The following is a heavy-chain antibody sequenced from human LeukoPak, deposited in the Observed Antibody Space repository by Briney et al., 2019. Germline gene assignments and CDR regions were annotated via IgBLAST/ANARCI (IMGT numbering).Heavy chain of an antibody. CDR2: IYYSGST. Sequence: PSETLSLTCTVSGGSISSSSYYWGWIRQPPGKGLEWIGSIYYSGSTYYNPSLKSRVTISVDTSKNQFSLKLSSVTAADTAVYYCARHSYDSSGYRGDYWGQGTLVTVSS. D-gene: IGHD3-22*01. CDR3: ARHSYDSSGYRGDY. CDR1: GGSISSSSYY. V-gene: IGHV4-39*01. J-gene: IGHJ4*02.